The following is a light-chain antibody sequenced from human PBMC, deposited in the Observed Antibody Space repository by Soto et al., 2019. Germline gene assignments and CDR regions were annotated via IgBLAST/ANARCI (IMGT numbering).Light chain of an antibody. J-gene: IGKJ1*01. CDR3: QQYSAFPWT. CDR1: QSISKW. CDR2: DGS. V-gene: IGKV1-5*01. Sequence: DIQMTQSPSTLSASVGDRVTITCRASQSISKWWAWYQQKPGNAPKVLIYDGSSLESGVPSRFSGSGSGTEFTLTISSLQPDDFATYYCQQYSAFPWTFGQGTKVEVK.